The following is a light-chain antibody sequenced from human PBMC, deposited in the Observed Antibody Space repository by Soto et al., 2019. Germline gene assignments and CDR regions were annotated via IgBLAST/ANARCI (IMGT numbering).Light chain of an antibody. J-gene: IGLJ1*01. V-gene: IGLV1-44*01. CDR3: AAWDAILNGYV. Sequence: QSALTQPPSASGTPGQRVTISCSGSSSNIESNTVTWYQQLPGTAPKLVIYSNYDRPSGVPDRFSGSTSGTSASLVIRGLQSEDEADYYCAAWDAILNGYVFGGGTKVTLL. CDR2: SNY. CDR1: SSNIESNT.